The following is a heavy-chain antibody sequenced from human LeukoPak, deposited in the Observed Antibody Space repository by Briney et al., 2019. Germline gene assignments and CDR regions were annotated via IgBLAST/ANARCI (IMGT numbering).Heavy chain of an antibody. J-gene: IGHJ4*02. CDR1: GFTFNNYA. CDR3: ATESSRSSAY. V-gene: IGHV3-48*01. D-gene: IGHD6-6*01. CDR2: ISRSGSSI. Sequence: PGGSLRLSCAASGFTFNNYAMNWVRQAPGKGLEWVSHISRSGSSILYADSVKGRFTIFRDNGQNSLYLQMSSLRAEDTAVYYCATESSRSSAYWGQGTLVTVSS.